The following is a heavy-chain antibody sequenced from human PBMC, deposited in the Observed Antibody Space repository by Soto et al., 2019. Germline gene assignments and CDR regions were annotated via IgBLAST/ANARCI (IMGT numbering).Heavy chain of an antibody. CDR2: IIPMFPTA. D-gene: IGHD2-21*02. CDR1: GGTFINHS. Sequence: ASVKVSCKASGGTFINHSMSWVRQAPGQGLEWVGGIIPMFPTADYAQRFQGRVTITADDSTTTVYMELSGLRSEDTAMYYCARDDATYCGGDCYRYFYYGMDVWGQGTTVTVSS. CDR3: ARDDATYCGGDCYRYFYYGMDV. V-gene: IGHV1-69*13. J-gene: IGHJ6*02.